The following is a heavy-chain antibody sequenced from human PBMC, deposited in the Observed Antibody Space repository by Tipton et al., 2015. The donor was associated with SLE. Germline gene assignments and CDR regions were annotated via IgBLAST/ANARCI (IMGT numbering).Heavy chain of an antibody. J-gene: IGHJ4*02. CDR3: AREGITIFGVFQR. CDR2: VSYSGTT. D-gene: IGHD3-3*01. Sequence: TLSLTCTVSCGSISSHYWSWIRQPPGKALEWIGYVSYSGTTNYNPSFRSRVTVSVDTSKNQFSLKLTSVTAADTAVYFCAREGITIFGVFQRWGQGTQVSVSS. V-gene: IGHV4-59*11. CDR1: CGSISSHY.